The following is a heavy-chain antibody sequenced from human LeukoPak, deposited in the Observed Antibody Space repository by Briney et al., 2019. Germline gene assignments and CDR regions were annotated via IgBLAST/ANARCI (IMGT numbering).Heavy chain of an antibody. CDR3: ARYPGVGGTAVDY. V-gene: IGHV3-7*03. D-gene: IGHD6-13*01. Sequence: GGSLRLSCAASGFTFSSYWMSWVRQAPGKGLEWVANIKQDGSEKYYVDSVKGRFTISRDNAKNSLYLQMNSLRAEDTAVYYCARYPGVGGTAVDYWGQGTLVTVSS. CDR1: GFTFSSYW. J-gene: IGHJ4*02. CDR2: IKQDGSEK.